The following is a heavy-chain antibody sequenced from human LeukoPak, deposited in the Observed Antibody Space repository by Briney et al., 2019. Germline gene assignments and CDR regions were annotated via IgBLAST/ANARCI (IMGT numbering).Heavy chain of an antibody. V-gene: IGHV4-31*03. CDR3: ARVQGMVYANSDY. D-gene: IGHD2-8*01. CDR2: IYYSGST. CDR1: GGSISSGGYY. Sequence: SETLSLTCTVSGGSISSGGYYWSWIRQHPGKGLEWIGYIYYSGSTYYNPSLKSRVTISVDTSKNQFSLKLSSVTAADTAVYYCARVQGMVYANSDYWGQGTLVTVSS. J-gene: IGHJ4*02.